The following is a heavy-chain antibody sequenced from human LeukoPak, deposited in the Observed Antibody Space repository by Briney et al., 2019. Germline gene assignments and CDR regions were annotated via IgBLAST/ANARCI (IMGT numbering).Heavy chain of an antibody. D-gene: IGHD3-22*01. J-gene: IGHJ4*02. V-gene: IGHV4-39*02. CDR1: GGSITNSSYY. CDR3: ARISSRYYHDSRGYPVTPFDY. CDR2: IYYSGNT. Sequence: SSETLSLTCTVSGGSITNSSYYWGWIRQSPERGLEWIGSIYYSGNTYYNESLKSRLTISVDKAKNHVSLKLSAVPAADTAVYYCARISSRYYHDSRGYPVTPFDYWGQGTRVTVSS.